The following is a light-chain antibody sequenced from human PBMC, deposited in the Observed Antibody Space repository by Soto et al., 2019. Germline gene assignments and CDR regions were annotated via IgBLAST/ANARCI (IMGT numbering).Light chain of an antibody. J-gene: IGLJ1*01. Sequence: QSALTQPASVSGSPGQSITISCTGTSSDVGGSNYVSWYQQHPGKAPKLMIYDVSNRPSGVSNRFSGSKSGNTASLTISGLQAEDEADYYCCSYSSSSTLYVFGPGTKLTVL. CDR2: DVS. CDR3: CSYSSSSTLYV. V-gene: IGLV2-14*03. CDR1: SSDVGGSNY.